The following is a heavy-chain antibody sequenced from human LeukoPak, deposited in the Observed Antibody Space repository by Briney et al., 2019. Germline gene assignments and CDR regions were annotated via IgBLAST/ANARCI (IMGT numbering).Heavy chain of an antibody. Sequence: ESGPTLVKPTQTLTLTCTFSGFSLSTSGVGVGWIRQPPGKALEWLTLLYWDDDKRYSPSLKSRLTITKDTSQNQVVLTMTNMDPVDTATYYCVHSAPGLSSGWPFDYWGQGTLVTVSS. V-gene: IGHV2-5*02. D-gene: IGHD6-19*01. CDR3: VHSAPGLSSGWPFDY. CDR2: LYWDDDK. CDR1: GFSLSTSGVG. J-gene: IGHJ4*02.